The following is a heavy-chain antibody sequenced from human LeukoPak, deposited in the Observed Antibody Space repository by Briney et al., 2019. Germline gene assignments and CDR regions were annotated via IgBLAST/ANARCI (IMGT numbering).Heavy chain of an antibody. CDR3: ARGDCSSTICYSPMDV. D-gene: IGHD2-2*01. J-gene: IGHJ6*03. Sequence: SETLSLTCTVSGYSISSGYYWVWIRQPPGKGLEWIGSIYRSGSTNYNPSLKSRVTISVDTPKNQFSLKVSSVTAADTAVYYCARGDCSSTICYSPMDVWGKGTTVTVSS. CDR2: IYRSGST. CDR1: GYSISSGYY. V-gene: IGHV4-38-2*02.